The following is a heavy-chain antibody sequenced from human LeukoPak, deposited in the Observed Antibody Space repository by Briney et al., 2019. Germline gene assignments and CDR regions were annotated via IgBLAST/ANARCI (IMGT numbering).Heavy chain of an antibody. CDR2: ISSGSSYI. D-gene: IGHD4-17*01. J-gene: IGHJ5*02. CDR3: ARDFLGGYGVYA. Sequence: PGGSLRLSCAASGFTFSSYSMNWVRQAPGKGLEWVSSISSGSSYIYYADSVKGRFTISRDNAKNSLYLQMNSLRAEDTAVYYCARDFLGGYGVYAWGQGTLVTVSS. CDR1: GFTFSSYS. V-gene: IGHV3-21*01.